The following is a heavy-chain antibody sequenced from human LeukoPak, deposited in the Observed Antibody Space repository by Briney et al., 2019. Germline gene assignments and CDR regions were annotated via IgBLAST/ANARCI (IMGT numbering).Heavy chain of an antibody. D-gene: IGHD3-22*01. J-gene: IGHJ1*01. CDR1: GFTFSRHG. CDR3: AKDRLQYYYDSSGYRGDFQH. V-gene: IGHV3-30*02. CDR2: MRYDGSNK. Sequence: PGGSLRLSCVASGFTFSRHGMHWVRQAPGKGLERVAFMRYDGSNKYYADSVKGRFTISRDNSKNTLYLQMNSLRAEDTAVYYCAKDRLQYYYDSSGYRGDFQHWGQGTLVTVSS.